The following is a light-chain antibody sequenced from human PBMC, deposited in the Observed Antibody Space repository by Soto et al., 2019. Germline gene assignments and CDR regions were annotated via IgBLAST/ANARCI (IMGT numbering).Light chain of an antibody. CDR3: CSYAGSRTYV. V-gene: IGLV2-23*01. CDR1: SSDVGSYTL. CDR2: EAS. Sequence: QSVLTQPASVSGSPGQSITISCTGTSSDVGSYTLVSWYQQHPGKAPKLMIYEASKRPSGVSSRFSGSKSGYTASLTISGLQTEDEADYYCCSYAGSRTYVFGTGTKLTVL. J-gene: IGLJ1*01.